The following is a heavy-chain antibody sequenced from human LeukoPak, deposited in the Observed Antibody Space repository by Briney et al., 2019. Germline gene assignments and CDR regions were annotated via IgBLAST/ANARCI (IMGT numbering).Heavy chain of an antibody. V-gene: IGHV4-4*07. D-gene: IGHD6-19*01. CDR1: GGSISNYY. J-gene: IGHJ4*02. CDR3: AGVDTSGWHYFDD. CDR2: IYTSAST. Sequence: PSETLSLTCTVSGGSISNYYWSWIRQPAGKGLEWIGHIYTSASTNYNPSLRSRVTMSLDTSKNQFSLELNSVTAADTAAYYCAGVDTSGWHYFDDWGQGTLVTVSS.